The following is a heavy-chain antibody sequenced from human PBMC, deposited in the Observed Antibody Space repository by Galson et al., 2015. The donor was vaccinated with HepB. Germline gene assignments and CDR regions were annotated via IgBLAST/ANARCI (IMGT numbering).Heavy chain of an antibody. CDR1: GFTFSTYG. D-gene: IGHD3-22*01. V-gene: IGHV3-33*01. CDR2: IWFDGSNE. J-gene: IGHJ4*02. Sequence: SLRLSCAASGFTFSTYGMYWVRQAPGKGLEWVSIIWFDGSNEDYADSVKGRFTISRDNAKNTLYLEINSVRAEDTAVYYCARRGTSSGYYYADNWGQGTLVTVSS. CDR3: ARRGTSSGYYYADN.